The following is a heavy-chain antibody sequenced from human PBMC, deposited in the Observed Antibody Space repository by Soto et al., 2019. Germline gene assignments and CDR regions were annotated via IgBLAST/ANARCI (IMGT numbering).Heavy chain of an antibody. D-gene: IGHD3-16*01. J-gene: IGHJ3*02. Sequence: GGSLRLSCAASGFTFSSYAMSWVRQAPGKGLEWVSAISGSGGSTYYADSVKGPFTLFTHTSTLTLFLLINSLRAVDTALYYCPPDPLQRFYGFVSGSYLDAFDILGQGTMVPVSS. CDR1: GFTFSSYA. CDR2: ISGSGGST. V-gene: IGHV3-23*01. CDR3: PPDPLQRFYGFVSGSYLDAFDI.